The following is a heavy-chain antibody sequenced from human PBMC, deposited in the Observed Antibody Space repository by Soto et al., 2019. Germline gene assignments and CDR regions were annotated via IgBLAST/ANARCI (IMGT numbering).Heavy chain of an antibody. CDR1: GGSISSSDFY. J-gene: IGHJ4*02. D-gene: IGHD3-9*01. Sequence: SETLSLTCTVSGGSISSSDFYWGWLRQPPGKGLEWIGEMNYSGTTNYNPSLKSRVTISVDTSKNQFSLKLSSVTAADTAVYYCARAMDYDILTMDYWGQGTLVTVSS. CDR2: MNYSGTT. CDR3: ARAMDYDILTMDY. V-gene: IGHV4-39*07.